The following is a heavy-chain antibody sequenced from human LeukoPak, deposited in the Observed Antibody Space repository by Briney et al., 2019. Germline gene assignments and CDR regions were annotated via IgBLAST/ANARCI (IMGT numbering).Heavy chain of an antibody. CDR2: ISSTGST. J-gene: IGHJ4*02. V-gene: IGHV4-4*07. Sequence: PSETLSLTCTVSSFSISRDYWTWIRQPAGKELEWIGLISSTGSTNYNPSLNSRVTMSVDTATNQFSLKLSSVTAADTAVYFCAMGLLTYYYARDGPPPSLNYYFDYWGLGIQVTVSS. CDR3: AMGLLTYYYARDGPPPSLNYYFDY. D-gene: IGHD3-10*02. CDR1: SFSISRDY.